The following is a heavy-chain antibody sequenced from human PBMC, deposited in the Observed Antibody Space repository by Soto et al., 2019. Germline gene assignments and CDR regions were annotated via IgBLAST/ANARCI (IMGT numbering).Heavy chain of an antibody. V-gene: IGHV3-13*01. J-gene: IGHJ3*02. D-gene: IGHD2-15*01. CDR1: GFTFSSYD. CDR3: AEDLRGGNPAAAFDI. Sequence: GGSLRLSCAASGFTFSSYDMHWVRQATGKGLEWVSAIGTAGDTYYPGSVKGRFTTSRDNSKNTLYLQMNSLRAEDTAVYYCAEDLRGGNPAAAFDIWGQGTMVTVSS. CDR2: IGTAGDT.